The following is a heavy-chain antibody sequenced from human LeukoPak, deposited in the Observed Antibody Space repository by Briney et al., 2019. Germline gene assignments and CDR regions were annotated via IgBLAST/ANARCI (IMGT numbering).Heavy chain of an antibody. CDR1: GGSITSSSYY. J-gene: IGHJ4*02. CDR3: ARRVSGVRGVDY. Sequence: SETLSLTCTVSGGSITSSSYYWGWIRQPPGKGLEWIGSIYYSGSTYYNPSLKSRVTISVDTSKNQFSLKLSSVTAADTAVYYCARRVSGVRGVDYWGQGTLVTVSS. CDR2: IYYSGST. D-gene: IGHD3-10*01. V-gene: IGHV4-39*07.